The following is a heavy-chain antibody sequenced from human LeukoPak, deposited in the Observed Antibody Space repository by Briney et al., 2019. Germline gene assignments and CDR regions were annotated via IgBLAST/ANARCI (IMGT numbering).Heavy chain of an antibody. Sequence: GRSLRLSCAPSGFTFRSFGMHGVRHAPGEGVGWGAVISYGGGNKYYTDSVKARFTISRANSKTPLYLPMNSLRAEETAVYYCAKDSTYSSSWLKYSYYGMDVWGQGTTVTVSS. D-gene: IGHD6-13*01. V-gene: IGHV3-30*18. CDR1: GFTFRSFG. CDR3: AKDSTYSSSWLKYSYYGMDV. J-gene: IGHJ6*02. CDR2: ISYGGGNK.